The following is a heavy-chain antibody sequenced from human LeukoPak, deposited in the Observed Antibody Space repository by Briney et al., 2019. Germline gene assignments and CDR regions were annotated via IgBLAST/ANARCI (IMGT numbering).Heavy chain of an antibody. CDR2: IYTSGST. Sequence: SETLSLTCTVSGGSISSGSYYWSWIRQPAGKGLEWIGRIYTSGSTNYNPSLKSRVTISVDTSKNQFSLKLSSVTAADTAVYYCARGGVMTPDGEAFDPGGREPRVTVSS. V-gene: IGHV4-61*02. CDR3: ARGGVMTPDGEAFDP. CDR1: GGSISSGSYY. J-gene: IGHJ5*02. D-gene: IGHD4-17*01.